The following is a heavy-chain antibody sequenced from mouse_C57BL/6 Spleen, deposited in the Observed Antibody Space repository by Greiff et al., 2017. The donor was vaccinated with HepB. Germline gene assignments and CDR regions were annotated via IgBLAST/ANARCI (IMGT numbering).Heavy chain of an antibody. CDR2: ISYDGSN. CDR1: GYSITSGYY. CDR3: ATYDYDEEGYYFDY. D-gene: IGHD2-4*01. J-gene: IGHJ2*01. V-gene: IGHV3-6*01. Sequence: ESGPGLVKPSQSLSLTCSVTGYSITSGYYWNWIRQFPGNKLEWMGYISYDGSNNYNPSLKNRISITRDTSKNQFFLKLNSVTTEDTATYYCATYDYDEEGYYFDYWGQGTTLTVSS.